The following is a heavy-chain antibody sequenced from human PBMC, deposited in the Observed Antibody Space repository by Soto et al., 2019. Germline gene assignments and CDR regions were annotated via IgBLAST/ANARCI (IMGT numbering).Heavy chain of an antibody. Sequence: QAYLEQSGAEVKKPGASVKVSCKASGYSLTDNGITWVRQASGQGLEYVGWISPDSGKTDYAQKFQGRVTMTRDTSINTVYMELSSLRSDDTAVYYCPRVYGYYYYYMDVWGKGTTVTVSS. D-gene: IGHD2-8*01. J-gene: IGHJ6*03. CDR2: ISPDSGKT. V-gene: IGHV1-8*01. CDR3: PRVYGYYYYYMDV. CDR1: GYSLTDNG.